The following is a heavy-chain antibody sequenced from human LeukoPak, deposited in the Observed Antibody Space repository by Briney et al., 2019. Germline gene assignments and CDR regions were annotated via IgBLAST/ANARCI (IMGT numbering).Heavy chain of an antibody. V-gene: IGHV4-4*07. CDR1: GGSISSYY. Sequence: PSETLSLTCTVSGGSISSYYWSWIRQPAGKGLEWIGRIYTSGSTNYNPSLKSRVTMSVDTSKNQFSLKLSSVTAADTAVYYCARENGYSNYVYYYYYGMDVWGQGTTVTVS. D-gene: IGHD4-11*01. CDR2: IYTSGST. J-gene: IGHJ6*02. CDR3: ARENGYSNYVYYYYYGMDV.